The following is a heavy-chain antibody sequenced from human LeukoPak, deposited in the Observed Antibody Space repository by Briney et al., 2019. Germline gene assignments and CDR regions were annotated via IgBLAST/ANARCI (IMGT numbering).Heavy chain of an antibody. CDR3: ARGIGSSSWPLAL. Sequence: GGSLRLSCTASGFTFSSYEMNWVRQAPGKGLEWVSYISSSGSTKYYADSVKGRFTISRDNAKNSLYLQMNSLRAEDTAVYYCARGIGSSSWPLALWGQGTLVTVSS. J-gene: IGHJ4*02. V-gene: IGHV3-48*03. CDR1: GFTFSSYE. D-gene: IGHD6-13*01. CDR2: ISSSGSTK.